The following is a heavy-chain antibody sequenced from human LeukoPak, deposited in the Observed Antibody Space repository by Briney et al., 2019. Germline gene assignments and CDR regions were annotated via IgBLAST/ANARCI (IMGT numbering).Heavy chain of an antibody. CDR3: ARGPVAGGYFGY. D-gene: IGHD3-16*01. J-gene: IGHJ4*02. CDR2: MSYDGRNK. Sequence: PGRSLRLSCAASGFTFSSYGMHWVRQAPGKGLEWVAVMSYDGRNKYYADSVKGRFTISRDISKNTLYLQMNRLTTEDTAVYYCARGPVAGGYFGYWGQGTLVTVSS. CDR1: GFTFSSYG. V-gene: IGHV3-30*03.